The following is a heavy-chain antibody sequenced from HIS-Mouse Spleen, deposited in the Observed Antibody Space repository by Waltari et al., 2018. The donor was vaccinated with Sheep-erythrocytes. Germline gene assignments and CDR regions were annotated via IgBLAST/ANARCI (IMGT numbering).Heavy chain of an antibody. CDR1: GFTFDDYA. J-gene: IGHJ3*02. V-gene: IGHV3-9*01. CDR2: ISWNSGSI. CDR3: AKGAFDI. Sequence: EVQLVASGGGLVQPGRSLRLYCAASGFTFDDYAMHWVRQAPGKGLEWVSGISWNSGSIGYADSVKDRFTISRDNAKNSLYLQMNSLRAEDTALYYCAKGAFDIWGQGTMVTVSS.